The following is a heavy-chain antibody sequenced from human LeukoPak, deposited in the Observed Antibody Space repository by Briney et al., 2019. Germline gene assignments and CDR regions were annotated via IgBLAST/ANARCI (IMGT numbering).Heavy chain of an antibody. V-gene: IGHV3-33*07. CDR1: GFTFSRSA. Sequence: GGSLRLSCAASGFTFSRSAMTWVRQTPGKGLEWVAVIWYDGSNKYYADSVKGRFTISRDNSKNTLYLQMNSLRAEDTAVYYCARDSADNYDILTGYYYYGMDVWGQGTTVTVSS. J-gene: IGHJ6*02. D-gene: IGHD3-9*01. CDR3: ARDSADNYDILTGYYYYGMDV. CDR2: IWYDGSNK.